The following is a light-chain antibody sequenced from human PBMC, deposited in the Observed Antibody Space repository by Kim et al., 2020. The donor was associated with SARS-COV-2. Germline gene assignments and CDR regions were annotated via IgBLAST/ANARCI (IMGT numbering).Light chain of an antibody. Sequence: EIVLTQSPGILSLSPGERATLSCRASQSVSSSYLAWYQQKPGQGPRLLIYGTSSRATGIPDRFSGSGSGTDFTLTISRLEPEDFAVYYCQQYVSSPITFGPGTKVDIK. CDR1: QSVSSSY. J-gene: IGKJ3*01. CDR3: QQYVSSPIT. V-gene: IGKV3-20*01. CDR2: GTS.